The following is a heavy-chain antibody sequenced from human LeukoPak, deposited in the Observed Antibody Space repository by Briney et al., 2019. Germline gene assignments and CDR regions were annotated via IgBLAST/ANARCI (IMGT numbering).Heavy chain of an antibody. CDR2: TYYRSKWYT. CDR1: GGSVSGNSAA. J-gene: IGHJ5*02. CDR3: ARVRDCSSTSCSFEP. D-gene: IGHD2-2*01. Sequence: SQTLSLTCAISGGSVSGNSAAWSWIRQSPSRGLEWLGRTYYRSKWYTDYAVSVKSRMTINPDTSKNQFSLQLSSVTPEDTAVYYCARVRDCSSTSCSFEPWGQGTLVIVSS. V-gene: IGHV6-1*01.